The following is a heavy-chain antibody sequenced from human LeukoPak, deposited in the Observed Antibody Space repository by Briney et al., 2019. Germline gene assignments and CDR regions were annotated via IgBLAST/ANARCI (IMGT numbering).Heavy chain of an antibody. CDR2: MSSDGNAI. V-gene: IGHV3-30-3*01. CDR3: VREGEHYHSASFDY. D-gene: IGHD2/OR15-2a*01. Sequence: PGGSLRLSCAASGFTFTAYPVHWVRQAPGKGLEWVAVMSSDGNAIFYADSVKGRFTISRDNSKNTLYLQMNSLRAEDTALYYCVREGEHYHSASFDYWGQGTLVTVSS. CDR1: GFTFTAYP. J-gene: IGHJ4*02.